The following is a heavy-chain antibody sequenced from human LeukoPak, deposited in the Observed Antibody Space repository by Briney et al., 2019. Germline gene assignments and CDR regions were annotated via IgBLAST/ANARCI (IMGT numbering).Heavy chain of an antibody. V-gene: IGHV6-1*01. CDR3: ARLGSGSNY. Sequence: SQTLSLTCAISGDSVSSNSAAWIWIRQSPSRGLEWLGRTYYRSKWYTEYAVSVKSRITINPDTSKNQFSPQLSSVNPEDTAVYYWARLGSGSNYWGQGTLVTVSS. J-gene: IGHJ4*02. CDR1: GDSVSSNSAA. D-gene: IGHD3-10*01. CDR2: TYYRSKWYT.